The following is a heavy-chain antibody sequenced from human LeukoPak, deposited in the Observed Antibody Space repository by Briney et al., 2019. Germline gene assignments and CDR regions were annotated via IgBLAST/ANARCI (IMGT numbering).Heavy chain of an antibody. Sequence: GGSLRLSCVASGFTFSSRAMSWVRQAPGKGLEWVSGISDSGDTTYYADSVKGRFTISRDNSKNTLHLQMNSLRAEDTAVYYCAKDSEYSGSWFSHIDAFDVWGQGTMVTVSS. D-gene: IGHD6-13*01. V-gene: IGHV3-23*01. CDR3: AKDSEYSGSWFSHIDAFDV. J-gene: IGHJ3*01. CDR1: GFTFSSRA. CDR2: ISDSGDTT.